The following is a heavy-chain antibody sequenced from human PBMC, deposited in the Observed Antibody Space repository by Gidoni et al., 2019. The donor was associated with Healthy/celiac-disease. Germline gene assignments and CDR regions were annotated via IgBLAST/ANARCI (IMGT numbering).Heavy chain of an antibody. CDR1: GFTFSSYA. D-gene: IGHD6-13*01. J-gene: IGHJ3*02. CDR3: VRGSSSWFGAFDI. CDR2: ISSNGGST. V-gene: IGHV3-64D*06. Sequence: EVQLVESGGGLVQPGGSLRLSCSASGFTFSSYAMHWVRQAPGKGLEYVSAISSNGGSTYYADSVKGRFTISRDNSKNTLYLQMSSLRAEDTAVYYCVRGSSSWFGAFDIWGQGTMVTVSS.